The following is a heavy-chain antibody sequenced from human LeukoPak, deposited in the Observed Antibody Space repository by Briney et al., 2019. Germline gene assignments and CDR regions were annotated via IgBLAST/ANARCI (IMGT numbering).Heavy chain of an antibody. V-gene: IGHV1-18*01. CDR1: GYTFSSNG. D-gene: IGHD3-10*01. J-gene: IGHJ3*02. CDR3: ARHKPYGSGSFDTFDI. CDR2: ISAYNGNT. Sequence: ASVKVSCTASGYTFSSNGISWVRQAPGHGLEWMGWISAYNGNTNYAQKFQGRVTMTTDTSTSTAYMELRSLRSDDTAVYYCARHKPYGSGSFDTFDIWGQGTMVTVSS.